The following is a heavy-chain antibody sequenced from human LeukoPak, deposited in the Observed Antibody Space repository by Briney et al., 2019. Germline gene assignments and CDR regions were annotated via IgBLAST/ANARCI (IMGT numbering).Heavy chain of an antibody. CDR3: ARSEWLLPYFDY. D-gene: IGHD3-22*01. CDR1: GDSISNYY. V-gene: IGHV4-59*08. Sequence: SETLSLTCTVSGDSISNYYWNWIRQPPGKGLEWIGYGHYGGSTFYNPSLSSRVTLSVDTSKNQFSLKLTSVTAADTAVYYCARSEWLLPYFDYWGQGTLVTVSS. J-gene: IGHJ4*02. CDR2: GHYGGST.